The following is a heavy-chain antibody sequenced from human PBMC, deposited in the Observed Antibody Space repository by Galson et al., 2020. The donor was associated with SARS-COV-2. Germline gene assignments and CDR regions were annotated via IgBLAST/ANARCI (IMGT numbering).Heavy chain of an antibody. J-gene: IGHJ6*03. CDR1: GYTFTSYD. CDR2: MNPNSGNT. V-gene: IGHV1-8*01. CDR3: ARGKGIRFIGVVVAATSYYMDV. Sequence: ASVKVSCKASGYTFTSYDINWVRQATGQGLEWMGWMNPNSGNTGYAQKFQGRVTMTRNTSISTAYMELSSLRSEDTAVYYCARGKGIRFIGVVVAATSYYMDVWGKGTTVTVSS. D-gene: IGHD2-15*01.